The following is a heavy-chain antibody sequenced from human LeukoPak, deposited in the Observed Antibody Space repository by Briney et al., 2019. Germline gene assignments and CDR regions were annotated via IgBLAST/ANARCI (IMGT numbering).Heavy chain of an antibody. CDR1: GGSISSYY. D-gene: IGHD5/OR15-5a*01. Sequence: PSETLSLTCTVSGGSISSYYWSWIRQPPGKGLEWIGYIYYSGSTNYNPSLKSRVTISVDTSKNQFSLKLSSVTATDTAVYYCARVVGLLSRVLAREFYFDYWGQGTLVTVSS. CDR2: IYYSGST. V-gene: IGHV4-59*08. J-gene: IGHJ4*02. CDR3: ARVVGLLSRVLAREFYFDY.